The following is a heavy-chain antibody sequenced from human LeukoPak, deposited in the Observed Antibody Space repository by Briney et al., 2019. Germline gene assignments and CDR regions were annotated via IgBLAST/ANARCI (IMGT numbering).Heavy chain of an antibody. CDR3: AREMATITVLFDY. V-gene: IGHV1-69*05. CDR2: IIPIFGTA. D-gene: IGHD5-24*01. CDR1: GGTFSSYA. Sequence: SVKVSCKASGGTFSSYAISWVRQAPGQGLEWMGRIIPIFGTANYAQKFQGRVTITTDESTSTAYMELSSLRSEDTAVYYCAREMATITVLFDYWGQGTLVTVSS. J-gene: IGHJ4*02.